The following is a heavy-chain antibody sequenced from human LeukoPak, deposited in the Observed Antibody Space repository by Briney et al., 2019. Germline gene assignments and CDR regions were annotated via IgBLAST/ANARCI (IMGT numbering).Heavy chain of an antibody. CDR3: ARQVERLLLFDY. D-gene: IGHD3-22*01. CDR1: GGSFSGYY. CDR2: INHSGST. V-gene: IGHV4-34*01. J-gene: IGHJ4*02. Sequence: KPSETLSLTCAVYGGSFSGYYWSWIRQPPGKGLEWIGEINHSGSTNYNPSLKSRVTISVDTSKNQFSLKLSSVTAADTAVYYCARQVERLLLFDYWGQGTLVTVSS.